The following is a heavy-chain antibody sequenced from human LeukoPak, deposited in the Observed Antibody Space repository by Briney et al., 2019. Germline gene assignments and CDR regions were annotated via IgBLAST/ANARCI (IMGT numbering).Heavy chain of an antibody. Sequence: PGGSLRLSCVVSGFTFSSYAMSWVRQAPGKGLEWVSGISGSGGSTYYADSVKGRFTVSRDNPKNTLYLQMNSLRAEDTAVYYCAKDRGDGYNWEDYSGFDYWGQGTLVTVSS. CDR1: GFTFSSYA. J-gene: IGHJ4*02. CDR3: AKDRGDGYNWEDYSGFDY. V-gene: IGHV3-23*01. D-gene: IGHD5-24*01. CDR2: ISGSGGST.